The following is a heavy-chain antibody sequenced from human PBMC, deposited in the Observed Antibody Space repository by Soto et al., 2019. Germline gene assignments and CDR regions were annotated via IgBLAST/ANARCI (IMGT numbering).Heavy chain of an antibody. V-gene: IGHV6-1*01. CDR1: GDSVSSNSAA. J-gene: IGHJ5*02. CDR3: ARELLAVSRKWLITSGLHHWFDT. D-gene: IGHD6-19*01. CDR2: TYYRSKWYN. Sequence: SQTLSLTCAISGDSVSSNSAAWNWIRQSPLRGLEWLGRTYYRSKWYNDYAVSVKSRITINPDTSKNQFSLQLNSVTPEDTAVYYCARELLAVSRKWLITSGLHHWFDTWGQGTLVTVSS.